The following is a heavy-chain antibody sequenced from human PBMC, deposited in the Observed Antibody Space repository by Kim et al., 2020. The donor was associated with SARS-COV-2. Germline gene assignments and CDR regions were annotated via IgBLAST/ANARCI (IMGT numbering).Heavy chain of an antibody. Sequence: VKGRFTISRDNSKNSLYLQMNSLRTEDTALYYCARGEGYDSSGYGIQIHYWGQGTLVTVSS. CDR3: ARGEGYDSSGYGIQIHY. V-gene: IGHV3-43*01. J-gene: IGHJ4*02. D-gene: IGHD3-22*01.